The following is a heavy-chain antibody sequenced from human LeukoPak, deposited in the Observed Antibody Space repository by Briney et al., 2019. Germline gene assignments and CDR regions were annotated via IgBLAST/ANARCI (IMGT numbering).Heavy chain of an antibody. CDR3: ARDDDYKYMDV. CDR1: GFTFSSYI. V-gene: IGHV3-21*01. J-gene: IGHJ6*03. CDR2: ISSSSSYI. Sequence: GGSLRLSCAASGFTFSSYIMNWVRQAPGKGLEWVSSISSSSSYIHYADSVKGRFTISRDNAKNSVYLQMNSLRAEDTAVYYCARDDDYKYMDVWGKGTTVTVSS.